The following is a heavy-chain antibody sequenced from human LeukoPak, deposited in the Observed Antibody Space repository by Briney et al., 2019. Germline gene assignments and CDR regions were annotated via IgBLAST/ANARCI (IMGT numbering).Heavy chain of an antibody. V-gene: IGHV4-30-2*01. D-gene: IGHD3-16*01. CDR1: GGSISSGGYS. Sequence: PSQTLSLTCAVSGGSISSGGYSWSWIRQPPGKGLEWIGEINHSGSTNYNPSLKSRVTISVDTSKNQFSLKLSSVTAADTAVYYCARDGGGNTAPSYYYYYMDVWGKGTTVTISS. J-gene: IGHJ6*03. CDR2: INHSGST. CDR3: ARDGGGNTAPSYYYYYMDV.